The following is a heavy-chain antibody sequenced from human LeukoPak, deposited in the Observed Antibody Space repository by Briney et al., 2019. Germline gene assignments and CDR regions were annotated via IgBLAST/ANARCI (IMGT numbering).Heavy chain of an antibody. CDR2: IRSKANSYAT. D-gene: IGHD2-15*01. CDR3: TRHGPLYCSGGSCYGD. CDR1: GFTFSGSA. J-gene: IGHJ4*02. V-gene: IGHV3-73*01. Sequence: GGSLRLSCAASGFTFSGSAMHWVRQASGKGLEWVGRIRSKANSYATAYAASVKDRFTISRDDSKNTAYLQMNSLKTEDTAVYYCTRHGPLYCSGGSCYGDWGQGTLVTVSS.